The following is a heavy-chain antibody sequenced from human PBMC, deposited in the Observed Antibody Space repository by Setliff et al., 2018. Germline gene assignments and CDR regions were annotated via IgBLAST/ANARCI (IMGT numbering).Heavy chain of an antibody. D-gene: IGHD1-20*01. CDR2: ISSSSSYI. CDR3: AKVRLPNSYMRSGVES. Sequence: GASVKVSCKASGYTFTSYYMHWVRQAPGKGLEWVSSISSSSSYIHYTDSVKGRFAISRDNAKNSLYLQMNSLRVEDTAFYYCAKVRLPNSYMRSGVESWGQGTLVTVSS. J-gene: IGHJ5*01. V-gene: IGHV3-21*04. CDR1: GYTFTSYY.